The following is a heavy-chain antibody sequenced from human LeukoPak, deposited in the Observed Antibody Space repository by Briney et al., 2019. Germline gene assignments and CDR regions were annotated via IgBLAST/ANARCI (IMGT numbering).Heavy chain of an antibody. CDR2: VRSKAYGGTT. D-gene: IGHD3-10*01. V-gene: IGHV3-49*03. CDR3: TRDRLPYYYGSGSYSGDY. Sequence: GGSLRLFCTASGFTFGDYAMSWFRQAPGKGLEWVGFVRSKAYGGTTEYAASVKGRFTISRDDSKSIAYLQMNSLKTEDTAVYYCTRDRLPYYYGSGSYSGDYWGQGTLVTVSS. J-gene: IGHJ4*02. CDR1: GFTFGDYA.